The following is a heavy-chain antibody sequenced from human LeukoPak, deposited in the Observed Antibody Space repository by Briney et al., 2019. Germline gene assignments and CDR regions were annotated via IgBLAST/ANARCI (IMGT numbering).Heavy chain of an antibody. D-gene: IGHD3/OR15-3a*01. Sequence: PGGSLRLSCAASGFTFSSYAMHWVRQAPGKGLEWVAVISYDGSNKYYADSVKGRFTIPRDNSKNTLYLQMNSLRAEDTAVYYCASALDTPWGQGTLVTVSS. CDR2: ISYDGSNK. V-gene: IGHV3-30-3*01. J-gene: IGHJ5*02. CDR3: ASALDTP. CDR1: GFTFSSYA.